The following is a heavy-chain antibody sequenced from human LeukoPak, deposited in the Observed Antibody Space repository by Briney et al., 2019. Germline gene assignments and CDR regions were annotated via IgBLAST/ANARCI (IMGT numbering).Heavy chain of an antibody. CDR2: INSDGSAT. D-gene: IGHD3-16*02. CDR1: GFTFGSPW. CDR3: ARGTAGYHSSYFDY. J-gene: IGHJ4*02. Sequence: GGSLRLSCAASGFTFGSPWMHWVSQAPGKVLVWVSRINSDGSATAYADSVKGRFTISRDNAENTLYLQMNSLRAEDTAVYYCARGTAGYHSSYFDYWGQGTLVTVSS. V-gene: IGHV3-74*01.